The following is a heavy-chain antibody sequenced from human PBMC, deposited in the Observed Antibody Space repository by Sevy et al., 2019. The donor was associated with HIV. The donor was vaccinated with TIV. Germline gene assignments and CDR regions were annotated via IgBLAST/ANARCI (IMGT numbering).Heavy chain of an antibody. V-gene: IGHV1-2*06. CDR3: ATGNRYCGGGSCLGAYDI. D-gene: IGHD2-15*01. CDR2: INPKYGGT. Sequence: ASVKVSCKASGYTFTGYYIQWMRQAPGQGLEWMGRINPKYGGTNYARKFQGRVTMTRDTSISTAYMELSSLRSDDTAVYYCATGNRYCGGGSCLGAYDIWGQGTTVTVS. J-gene: IGHJ3*02. CDR1: GYTFTGYY.